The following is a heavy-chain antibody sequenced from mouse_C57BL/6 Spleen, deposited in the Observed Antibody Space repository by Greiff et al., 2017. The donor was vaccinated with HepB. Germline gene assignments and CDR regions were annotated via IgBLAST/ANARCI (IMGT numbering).Heavy chain of an antibody. CDR2: ISSGSSTI. J-gene: IGHJ2*01. CDR1: GFTFSDYG. D-gene: IGHD1-1*01. Sequence: EVKLVESGGGLVKPGGSLKLSCAASGFTFSDYGMHWVRQAPEQGLEWVAYISSGSSTIYYADTVKGRFTISRDNAKNTLFLQMTSLRSEATAMYYCARDTTVVGRYFDYWGQGTTLTGSS. CDR3: ARDTTVVGRYFDY. V-gene: IGHV5-17*01.